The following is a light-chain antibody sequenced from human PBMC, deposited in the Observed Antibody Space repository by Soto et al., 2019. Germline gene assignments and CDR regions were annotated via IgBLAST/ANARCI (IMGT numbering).Light chain of an antibody. CDR3: SSYTSSSTLV. CDR2: DVS. J-gene: IGLJ2*01. CDR1: SSDIGGYNY. Sequence: QSALTQPASVSGSPGQSITISCTGTSSDIGGYNYVTWYQQYPDKAPKLMIYDVSNRPSGVSDRFSGSKSGNTASLTISGLQAEGEADYYCSSYTSSSTLVFGGGTKLTVL. V-gene: IGLV2-14*03.